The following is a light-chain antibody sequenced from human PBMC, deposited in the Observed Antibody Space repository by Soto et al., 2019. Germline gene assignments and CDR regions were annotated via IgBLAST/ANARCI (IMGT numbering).Light chain of an antibody. CDR1: QSVTNNH. J-gene: IGKJ4*01. CDR3: QQHGISIT. Sequence: EIVLTQSPGTLSLSPGEGATLSCRASQSVTNNHLAWYYQKSGQAPRLLIFGAANRTTGIPYRFSGSGSRTDFTHTISRLEPEDFAVYYRQQHGISITCRGGPKVEIK. CDR2: GAA. V-gene: IGKV3-20*01.